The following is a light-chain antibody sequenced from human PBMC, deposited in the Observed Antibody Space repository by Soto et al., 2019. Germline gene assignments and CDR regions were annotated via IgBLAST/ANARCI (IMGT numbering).Light chain of an antibody. Sequence: EIVLTQSPGTLSLSPGEGATLSCRASQIVSNNYLAWYQQKPGQAPRLLVYGASRRATGIPDRFSGSGSGTDFTLPISRLEPEDVAVYYCQQYGNSLPWTFGQGTKVEIK. J-gene: IGKJ1*01. V-gene: IGKV3-20*01. CDR3: QQYGNSLPWT. CDR1: QIVSNNY. CDR2: GAS.